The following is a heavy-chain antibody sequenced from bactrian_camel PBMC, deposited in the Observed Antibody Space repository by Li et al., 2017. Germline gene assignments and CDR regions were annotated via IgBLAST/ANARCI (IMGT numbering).Heavy chain of an antibody. J-gene: IGHJ4*01. CDR1: KYPYVGTV. D-gene: IGHD6*01. CDR2: IDRDGST. CDR3: ATGYGSSSLSTP. V-gene: IGHV3S53*01. Sequence: HVQLVESGGGLVQPGGSLRLSCAAYKYPYVGTVMGWFRQAPGKEREAVAAIDRDGSTSYADSVKGRFDISKGSSKNTLYLQMDSLNPEDTALYYCATGYGSSSLSTPRGQGTQVTVS.